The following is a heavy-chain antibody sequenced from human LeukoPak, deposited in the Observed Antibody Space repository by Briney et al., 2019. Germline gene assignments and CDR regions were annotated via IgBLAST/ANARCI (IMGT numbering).Heavy chain of an antibody. Sequence: GGSLRLSCTTSVFSFRTYAMTWVRQAPGKGLEWVSTISVDDQGSTYYTDSVEGRFTISRDTSQNTLSLQMNSLRGDDTAVYYCARCLLYLWNRNFYYYMDVWGKGTTVTVSS. D-gene: IGHD2-8*01. V-gene: IGHV3-23*01. CDR2: ISVDDQGST. CDR3: ARCLLYLWNRNFYYYMDV. CDR1: VFSFRTYA. J-gene: IGHJ6*03.